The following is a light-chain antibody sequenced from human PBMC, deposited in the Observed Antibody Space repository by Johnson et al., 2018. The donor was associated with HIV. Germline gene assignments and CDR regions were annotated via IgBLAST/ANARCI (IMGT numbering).Light chain of an antibody. CDR1: SSNIGNNY. Sequence: QSVLTQPPSVSAAAGQKVTISCSGSSSNIGNNYVAWYQQVPGTAPKLLIYDNNRRPSGVPDRFSGSKSGTSATLGITGLQTGDEADYFCGTWDNSLRTAFCGTGNNVTVL. V-gene: IGLV1-51*01. J-gene: IGLJ1*01. CDR2: DNN. CDR3: GTWDNSLRTAF.